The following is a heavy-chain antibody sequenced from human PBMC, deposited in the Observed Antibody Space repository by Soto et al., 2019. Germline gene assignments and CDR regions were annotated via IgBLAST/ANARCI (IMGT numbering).Heavy chain of an antibody. V-gene: IGHV4-31*03. CDR1: GGSISSGGYD. J-gene: IGHJ4*02. CDR2: IYYSGST. CDR3: AGIYSGSPGGTLRY. D-gene: IGHD1-26*01. Sequence: QVQLQESGPGLVKPSQTLSLTCTVSGGSISSGGYDWSWIRQHPGKGLEWIGYIYYSGSTYYNPSLKSRVTISVDTSKTQFSLKLSSVTAADTAVYYCAGIYSGSPGGTLRYWGQGTLVTVSS.